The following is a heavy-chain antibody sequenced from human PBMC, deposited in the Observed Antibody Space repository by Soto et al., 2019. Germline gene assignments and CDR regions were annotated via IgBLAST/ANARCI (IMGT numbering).Heavy chain of an antibody. CDR2: ISYDGSNK. Sequence: PGGSLRLSCAASGFTFSSYGMHWVRQAPGKGLEWVAVISYDGSNKYYADSVKGRFTISRDNSKNTLYLQMNSLRAEDTAVYYCANEPHYDFWSALPHFDYWGQGTLVTVSS. D-gene: IGHD3-3*01. CDR1: GFTFSSYG. V-gene: IGHV3-30*18. J-gene: IGHJ4*02. CDR3: ANEPHYDFWSALPHFDY.